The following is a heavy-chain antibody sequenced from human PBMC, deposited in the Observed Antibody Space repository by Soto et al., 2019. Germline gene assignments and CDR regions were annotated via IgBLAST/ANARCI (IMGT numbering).Heavy chain of an antibody. CDR1: GGTVSSYT. J-gene: IGHJ6*02. CDR3: ARFRGSYGMDV. V-gene: IGHV1-69*02. D-gene: IGHD3-10*01. Sequence: QVQLVQSGAEVKKPGSSVKVSCTASGGTVSSYTISWVRQAPGQGLEWMGRIIPILGIANYAQKFQGRVTITADKSTSTAYMELSSLRSEDTAVYYCARFRGSYGMDVWGQGTTVTVSS. CDR2: IIPILGIA.